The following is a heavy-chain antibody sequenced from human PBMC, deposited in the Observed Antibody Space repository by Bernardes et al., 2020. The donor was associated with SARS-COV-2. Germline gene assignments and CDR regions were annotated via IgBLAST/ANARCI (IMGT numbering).Heavy chain of an antibody. V-gene: IGHV1-69*13. CDR2: IIPIFGTA. Sequence: SVKVSCKASGGTFSSYAISWVRQAPGQGLEWMGGIIPIFGTANYVQKFQGRVTITADESTSTAYMELSSLRSEDTAVYYCARLYDSSGYYFTYYYYYGMDVWGQGTTVTVSS. CDR3: ARLYDSSGYYFTYYYYYGMDV. D-gene: IGHD3-22*01. J-gene: IGHJ6*02. CDR1: GGTFSSYA.